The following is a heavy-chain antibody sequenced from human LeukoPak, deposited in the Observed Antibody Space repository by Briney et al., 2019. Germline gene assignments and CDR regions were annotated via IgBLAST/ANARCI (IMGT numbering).Heavy chain of an antibody. D-gene: IGHD3-10*01. CDR3: ARGRGWGTFDI. J-gene: IGHJ3*02. CDR1: GFTFSSYD. V-gene: IGHV3-13*04. Sequence: GGTLRLSCAASGFTFSSYDMHWVRQGTGKGLEWVSAIGTAGDTYYPGSVKGRFTTSRENAKNSLYLQMNSLRVGDTAVYYCARGRGWGTFDIWGQGTMVTVSS. CDR2: IGTAGDT.